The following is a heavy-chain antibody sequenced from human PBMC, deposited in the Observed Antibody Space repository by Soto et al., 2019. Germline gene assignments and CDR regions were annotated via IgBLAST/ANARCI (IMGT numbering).Heavy chain of an antibody. Sequence: SETLSLTCAVYGGSFSGYYWSWVRQPPGKGLEWIGEINHSGSTNYNPSLKSRVTISVDTSKNQFSLKLSSVTAADTAVYYCASPSPLRLYGSYYPSFDYWGQGTLVTVS. CDR1: GGSFSGYY. V-gene: IGHV4-34*01. CDR2: INHSGST. CDR3: ASPSPLRLYGSYYPSFDY. J-gene: IGHJ4*02. D-gene: IGHD1-26*01.